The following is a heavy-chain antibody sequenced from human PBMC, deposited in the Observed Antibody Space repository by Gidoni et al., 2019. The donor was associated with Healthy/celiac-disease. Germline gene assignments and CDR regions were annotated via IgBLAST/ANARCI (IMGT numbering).Heavy chain of an antibody. CDR3: AKDREIPMIVVVHY. Sequence: EVQLLESGGGLVQPGGSLRLSCAASGFTFSSYAMSWVRQAPGKGLEWVSTINDSGASTYYADSVKGRFTISRDNSKHTLFLQMNSLRAEDTAVYYCAKDREIPMIVVVHYWGQGTLVTVSS. J-gene: IGHJ4*02. CDR1: GFTFSSYA. D-gene: IGHD3-22*01. V-gene: IGHV3-23*01. CDR2: INDSGAST.